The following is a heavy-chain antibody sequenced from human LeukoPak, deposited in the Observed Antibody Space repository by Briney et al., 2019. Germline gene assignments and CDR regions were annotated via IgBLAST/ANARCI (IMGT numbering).Heavy chain of an antibody. D-gene: IGHD3-3*01. Sequence: ASVKVSCKASGGTFSSYAISWVRQAPGQGLEWMGGIIPIFGTANYAQKFQGRVTITADESTSTAYMELSSLRSEDTAVYYCAGDLHDFWSGSPYYRGQGTLVTVSS. CDR3: AGDLHDFWSGSPYY. J-gene: IGHJ4*02. CDR1: GGTFSSYA. CDR2: IIPIFGTA. V-gene: IGHV1-69*13.